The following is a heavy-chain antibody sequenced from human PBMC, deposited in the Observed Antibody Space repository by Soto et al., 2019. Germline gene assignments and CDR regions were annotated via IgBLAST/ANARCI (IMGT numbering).Heavy chain of an antibody. CDR3: ARALPVAKGRFDT. CDR1: VFTVSNTY. D-gene: IGHD2-2*01. Sequence: VGSLRLSCAASVFTVSNTYMTCVRHPPGKWLECVSVIYTAGGTNYADSVKGRFIISRDNSKNTLYLQMNSLRAEDTAVYYCARALPVAKGRFDTSCKGTLVT. J-gene: IGHJ5*02. V-gene: IGHV3-53*01. CDR2: IYTAGGT.